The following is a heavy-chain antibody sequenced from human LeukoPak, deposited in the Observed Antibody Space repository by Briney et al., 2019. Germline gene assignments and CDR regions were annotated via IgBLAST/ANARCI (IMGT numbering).Heavy chain of an antibody. Sequence: SETLSLTCTVSGGSISSYYWGWIRQPPGKGLEWIGSIYYSGSTYYNPSLKSRVTISVDTSKNQFSLKLSSVTAADTAVYYCARQQPRSYYYYGMDVWGQGTTVTVSS. J-gene: IGHJ6*02. CDR1: GGSISSYY. CDR2: IYYSGST. D-gene: IGHD6-13*01. V-gene: IGHV4-39*01. CDR3: ARQQPRSYYYYGMDV.